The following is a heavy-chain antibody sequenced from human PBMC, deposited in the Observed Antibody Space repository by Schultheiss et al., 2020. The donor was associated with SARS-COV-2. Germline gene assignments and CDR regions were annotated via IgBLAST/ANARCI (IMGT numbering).Heavy chain of an antibody. V-gene: IGHV4-4*02. CDR3: ARDAPYGDYLDY. CDR1: GGSISSSNW. D-gene: IGHD4-17*01. CDR2: IYYSGST. Sequence: SETLSLTCAVSGGSISSSNWWSWVRQPPGKGLEWIGSIYYSGSTNYNPSLKSRVTISVDTSKNQFSLKLSSVTAADTAVYYCARDAPYGDYLDYWGQGTLVTVSS. J-gene: IGHJ4*02.